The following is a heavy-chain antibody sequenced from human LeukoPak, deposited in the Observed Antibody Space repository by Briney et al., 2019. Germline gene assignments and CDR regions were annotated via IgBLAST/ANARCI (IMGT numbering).Heavy chain of an antibody. J-gene: IGHJ5*02. CDR3: ARRFLTIDNWFDP. Sequence: TSETLFLTCTVSGGSISSSSYYWGWIRQPPGKGLDWIGSIYYSGSTYYNPSLKSRVTISVDTSKNQFSLKLSSVTAADTALYYCARRFLTIDNWFDPWGQGTLVTVSS. CDR2: IYYSGST. CDR1: GGSISSSSYY. D-gene: IGHD3-3*01. V-gene: IGHV4-39*01.